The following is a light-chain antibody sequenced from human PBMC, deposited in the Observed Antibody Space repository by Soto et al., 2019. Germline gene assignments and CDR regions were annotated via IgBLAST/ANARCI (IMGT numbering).Light chain of an antibody. CDR2: GAS. J-gene: IGKJ1*01. CDR3: QQYNNWPPWT. CDR1: QSVSSN. Sequence: ETVMTQAPATLSVSPGERATLACRASQSVSSNLAWYQQQPGQAPRLLIYGASTRATGIPVRFSGSGSGTEFTLTISSLQSEDSAIYYCQQYNNWPPWTLGQGTTVEIK. V-gene: IGKV3-15*01.